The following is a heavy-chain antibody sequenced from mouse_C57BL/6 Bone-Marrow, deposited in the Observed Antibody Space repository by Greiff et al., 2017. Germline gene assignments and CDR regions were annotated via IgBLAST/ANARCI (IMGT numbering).Heavy chain of an antibody. CDR2: INPGSGGT. V-gene: IGHV1-54*01. Sequence: VQLQQSGAELMKPGASVKLSCKATGYTFTGYWIEWVKQRPGQGLEWIGVINPGSGGTNYNEKFKGKATMTADKSSSTAYMQLSSLTSEDSAVYFWARVIYYYGSSYVYWYFDVWGTGTTVTVSS. CDR3: ARVIYYYGSSYVYWYFDV. J-gene: IGHJ1*03. CDR1: GYTFTGYW. D-gene: IGHD1-1*01.